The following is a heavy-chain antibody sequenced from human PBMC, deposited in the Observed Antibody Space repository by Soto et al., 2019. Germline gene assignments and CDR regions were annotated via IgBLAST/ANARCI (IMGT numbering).Heavy chain of an antibody. CDR1: GFSVRTIY. CDR2: FESGGSI. D-gene: IGHD2-21*02. J-gene: IGHJ4*02. CDR3: ARAGVTPDFFDY. V-gene: IGHV3-53*01. Sequence: PGGSLRLSCAASGFSVRTIYMSWVRQAPGKGLEWVSVFESGGSIYYADSVKGRFIISRDYAKNTVYLQMNSLTVEDTAVYYCARAGVTPDFFDYWDQGTLVTVSS.